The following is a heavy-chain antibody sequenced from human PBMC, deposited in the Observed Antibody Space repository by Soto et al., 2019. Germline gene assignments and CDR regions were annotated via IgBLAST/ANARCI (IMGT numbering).Heavy chain of an antibody. V-gene: IGHV4-59*01. Sequence: QVQLQESGPGLVKPSETLSLTCTVSGGSISSYYWSWIRQPPGKGLEWIGYIYYSGSTNYNPSLKSRVTISVYTSKNQFSLKLSSVTAADTAVYYCARGLIAVAGTPFDYWGQGTLVTVSS. CDR2: IYYSGST. D-gene: IGHD6-19*01. CDR3: ARGLIAVAGTPFDY. CDR1: GGSISSYY. J-gene: IGHJ4*02.